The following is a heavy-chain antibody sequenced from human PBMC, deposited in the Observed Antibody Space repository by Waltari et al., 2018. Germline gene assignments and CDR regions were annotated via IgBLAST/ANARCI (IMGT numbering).Heavy chain of an antibody. J-gene: IGHJ6*02. Sequence: EVQLVESGGGLVPPGGALTLSCAASGLTYSRYCMQWVRQAPGKGLVWFSRNNLDGSSTTYADSVKGRFTISRDNAKNTLSLQMNSLRAEDTAVYYCARGSFLEWLGGMDVWGQGTTVSVS. CDR1: GLTYSRYC. CDR3: ARGSFLEWLGGMDV. CDR2: NNLDGSST. V-gene: IGHV3-74*03. D-gene: IGHD3-3*02.